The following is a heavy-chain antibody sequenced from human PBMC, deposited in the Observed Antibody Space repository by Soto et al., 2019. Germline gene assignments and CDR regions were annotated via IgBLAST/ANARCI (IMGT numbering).Heavy chain of an antibody. V-gene: IGHV3-23*01. CDR2: ISGGGTT. J-gene: IGHJ4*02. Sequence: GGSLRLSCEASGFIFRDYHMGWVRQAPGKGLQWISAISGGGTTYYADSLKGRFSISRDNSKNTVFLQVTRVTADDTAVYFCAKYWAQLALDGLDYWGQGVLVTVSS. CDR3: AKYWAQLALDGLDY. CDR1: GFIFRDYH. D-gene: IGHD6-13*01.